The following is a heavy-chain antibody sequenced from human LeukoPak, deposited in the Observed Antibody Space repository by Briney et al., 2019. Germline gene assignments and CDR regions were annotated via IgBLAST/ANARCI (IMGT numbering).Heavy chain of an antibody. CDR3: AKSVTYCGGDCYSPLDY. Sequence: GGSLRLSCAASGFTFSSYAMSWVRQAPGKGLEWVSAISGSGGSTYYADSVKGRFTISRDNSKNTLYLQMNSLRAEDTAVYYCAKSVTYCGGDCYSPLDYWGRGTLATVSS. V-gene: IGHV3-23*01. D-gene: IGHD2-21*02. CDR2: ISGSGGST. CDR1: GFTFSSYA. J-gene: IGHJ4*02.